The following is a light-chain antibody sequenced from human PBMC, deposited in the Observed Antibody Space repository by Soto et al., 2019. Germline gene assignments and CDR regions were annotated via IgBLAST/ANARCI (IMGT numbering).Light chain of an antibody. V-gene: IGKV3-15*01. CDR2: GAF. J-gene: IGKJ1*01. CDR3: QQYNDWPLT. Sequence: EIVMTQSPVTLSLSPGERATLSCRASQSVSSNLAWYQQKPGQAPNLLIYGAFTRATGIPARFSGTGSGTEFTLTISSLQSEDFALYYCQQYNDWPLTFGQGTKVEVK. CDR1: QSVSSN.